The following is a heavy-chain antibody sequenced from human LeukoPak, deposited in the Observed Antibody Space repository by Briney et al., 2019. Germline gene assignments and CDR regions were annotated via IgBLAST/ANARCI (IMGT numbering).Heavy chain of an antibody. J-gene: IGHJ4*02. D-gene: IGHD6-19*01. CDR1: GGSFSGYY. CDR3: ARDVGDSSGWVPDY. Sequence: SETLSLTCAVYGGSFSGYYWSWIRQPPGKGLEWIGEINHSGSTNYNPSLKSRVTISVDTSKNQFSLKLSSVTAADTAVYYCARDVGDSSGWVPDYWGQGTLVTVSS. V-gene: IGHV4-34*01. CDR2: INHSGST.